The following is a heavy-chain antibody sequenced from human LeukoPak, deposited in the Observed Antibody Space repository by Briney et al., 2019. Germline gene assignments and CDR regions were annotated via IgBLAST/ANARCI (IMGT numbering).Heavy chain of an antibody. Sequence: SETLSLTCSVSGGSLTNYYWGWIRQPPGKGLEFIGYIHSDGTTNYESTLQSRVEISLDTSKVQFSLRVYAVTAADTALYCCARLSVRGGEALHFDSWGQGTLVTVSS. V-gene: IGHV4-4*09. CDR1: GGSLTNYY. CDR2: IHSDGTT. J-gene: IGHJ4*02. D-gene: IGHD3-16*01. CDR3: ARLSVRGGEALHFDS.